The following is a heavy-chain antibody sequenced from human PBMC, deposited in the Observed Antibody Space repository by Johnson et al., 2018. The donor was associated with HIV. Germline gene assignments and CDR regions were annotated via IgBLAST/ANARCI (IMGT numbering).Heavy chain of an antibody. CDR3: STDNSHGGACDI. CDR1: GFTFSSYA. V-gene: IGHV3-15*01. CDR2: IKSKTDGGTT. D-gene: IGHD3-10*01. Sequence: VQLVESGGGVVQPGRSLRLSCAASGFTFSSYAMHCVRQAPGKGLEWVGRIKSKTDGGTTDYAAPVKGRFTISRDDSKNTLYLQMNSLKTEDTAVYYCSTDNSHGGACDIWGQGTMVTVSS. J-gene: IGHJ3*02.